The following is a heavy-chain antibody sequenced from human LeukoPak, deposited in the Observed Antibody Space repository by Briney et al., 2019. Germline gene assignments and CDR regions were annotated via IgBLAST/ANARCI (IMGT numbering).Heavy chain of an antibody. D-gene: IGHD6-13*01. Sequence: SLKVSCKPSGGTLSRYAISCGRQAPGQGLEWLGGIIPLFGTANYAQKFQGRVTITTDESTSTAYMELSSLRSEDTAVYYCARGRRSSSWMGDNWFDPWGQGTLVTVSS. V-gene: IGHV1-69*05. CDR2: IIPLFGTA. CDR1: GGTLSRYA. J-gene: IGHJ5*02. CDR3: ARGRRSSSWMGDNWFDP.